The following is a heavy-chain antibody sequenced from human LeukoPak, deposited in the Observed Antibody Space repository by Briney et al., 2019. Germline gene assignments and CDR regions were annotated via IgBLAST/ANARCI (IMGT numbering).Heavy chain of an antibody. CDR2: IYYTGST. Sequence: GSLRLSCAASGFTFSSYAVSWIRQPPGKGLEWIGYIYYTGSTEYHPSLKSRVTISLDTSKNQFSLKLTSVTAADTAVYYCARVYQSAEYYFDYWGQGNLVSVSS. J-gene: IGHJ4*02. D-gene: IGHD2-2*01. CDR1: GFTFSSYA. V-gene: IGHV4-59*01. CDR3: ARVYQSAEYYFDY.